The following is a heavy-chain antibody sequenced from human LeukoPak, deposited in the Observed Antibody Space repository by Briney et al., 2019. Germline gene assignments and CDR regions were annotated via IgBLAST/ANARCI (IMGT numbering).Heavy chain of an antibody. CDR1: GDSIFNSNSY. J-gene: IGHJ4*02. CDR2: IFSRGNT. Sequence: SETLSLTCSVSGDSIFNSNSYWSWMRQPAGKGLEWIGHIFSRGNTNYNPSLKSRVTISVDMSKNQFSLILSSVTAADTAVYYCARDRDMGGGNYFRVFYFDSWGQGTLVTVSS. CDR3: ARDRDMGGGNYFRVFYFDS. D-gene: IGHD3-16*01. V-gene: IGHV4-61*09.